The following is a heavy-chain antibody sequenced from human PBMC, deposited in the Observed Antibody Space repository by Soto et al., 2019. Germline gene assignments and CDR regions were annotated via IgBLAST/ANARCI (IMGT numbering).Heavy chain of an antibody. CDR2: INPNSGGT. Sequence: GASVKVSCKASGYTFTGYYMHWVRQAPGQGLEWMGWINPNSGGTNYAQKFQGWVTMTRDTSISTAYMELSRLRSDDTAVYYCARDPGIAVAGASNWFDPWGQGTLVTVSS. CDR1: GYTFTGYY. J-gene: IGHJ5*02. CDR3: ARDPGIAVAGASNWFDP. D-gene: IGHD6-19*01. V-gene: IGHV1-2*04.